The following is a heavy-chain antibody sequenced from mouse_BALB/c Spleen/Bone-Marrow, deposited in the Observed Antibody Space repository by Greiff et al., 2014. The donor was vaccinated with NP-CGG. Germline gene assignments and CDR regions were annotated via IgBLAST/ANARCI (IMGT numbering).Heavy chain of an antibody. CDR3: SRSTFAHVMDS. D-gene: IGHD4-1*02. CDR2: ITPNSDHT. V-gene: IGHV1-4*01. J-gene: IGHJ4*01. Sequence: QVQLQQSGAELARPGASVKMSCKASGYTFTSYTVHWVKQRPGQGLEWIGYITPNSDHTNYNQKFKDRATLTADKSSSTAYMQLSSLTSEDSAIYYCSRSTFAHVMDSWGQGTSVTVSS. CDR1: GYTFTSYT.